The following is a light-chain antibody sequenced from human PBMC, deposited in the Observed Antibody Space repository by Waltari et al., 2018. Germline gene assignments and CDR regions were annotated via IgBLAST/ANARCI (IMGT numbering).Light chain of an antibody. J-gene: IGKJ4*01. CDR3: QQYVSSPLT. CDR1: QNIRSNY. CDR2: GTS. V-gene: IGKV3-20*01. Sequence: EVVLTQSTGTLSLSPGERATLSCRASQNIRSNYLAWYQQRPGQAPRLLIYGTSTRASGIPDRFSGSGSGTDFTLTITRLEPEDFAVYYCQQYVSSPLTFGGGTRVEIK.